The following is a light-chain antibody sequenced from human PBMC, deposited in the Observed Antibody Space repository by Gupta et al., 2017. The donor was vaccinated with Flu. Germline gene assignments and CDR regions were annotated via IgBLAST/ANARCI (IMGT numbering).Light chain of an antibody. V-gene: IGKV1-5*03. CDR1: QSISSC. J-gene: IGKJ1*01. CDR2: KAS. CDR3: QQENSNSWT. Sequence: QMNPSPSTLSASVGNRVTINCRASQSISSCLAWYQQKPGKAPKLLIYKASRLESGVPSRFSGSGSGTEFTLTISSRQPDDFATYYCQQENSNSWTFGQGTKVEIK.